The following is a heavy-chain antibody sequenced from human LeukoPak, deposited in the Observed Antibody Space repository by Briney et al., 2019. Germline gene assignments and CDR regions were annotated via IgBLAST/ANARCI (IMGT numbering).Heavy chain of an antibody. Sequence: SETLSLTCTVSGGSISSRSYYWGWIRQPPGKGLEWIGSIYYSGSTYYNPSLKSRVTISVDTSKNQFSLKLSSVTAADTAVYYCARQQGIVATIYFDYWGQGTLVTVSS. D-gene: IGHD5-12*01. CDR2: IYYSGST. CDR3: ARQQGIVATIYFDY. J-gene: IGHJ4*02. CDR1: GGSISSRSYY. V-gene: IGHV4-39*07.